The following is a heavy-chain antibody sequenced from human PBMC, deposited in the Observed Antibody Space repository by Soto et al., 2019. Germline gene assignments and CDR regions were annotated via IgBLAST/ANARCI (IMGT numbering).Heavy chain of an antibody. D-gene: IGHD5-12*01. J-gene: IGHJ6*02. CDR3: ARVNSGYDNGHGMDV. Sequence: PSETLSLTCTVSGDSISSFCWSCIRPPPGKGLEWIVYIYYSRNTNYNPSLTIRATISIDTSKNQFSLNVRSVTAADTAIYYCARVNSGYDNGHGMDVWGQGTMVTV. CDR1: GDSISSFC. CDR2: IYYSRNT. V-gene: IGHV4-59*01.